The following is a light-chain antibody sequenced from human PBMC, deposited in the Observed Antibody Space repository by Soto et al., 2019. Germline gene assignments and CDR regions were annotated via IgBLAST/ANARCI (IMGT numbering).Light chain of an antibody. CDR1: SRDVGSYNL. J-gene: IGLJ2*01. V-gene: IGLV2-23*01. Sequence: QYALTQPASVSGSPGQSITISCTGTSRDVGSYNLVSWYQQHPGKAPKLMIYEGSKWPSGVSNRFSGSKSGNTASLTISGLQAEDEADYYCCSYAGSSTSVVFGGGTKVTVL. CDR2: EGS. CDR3: CSYAGSSTSVV.